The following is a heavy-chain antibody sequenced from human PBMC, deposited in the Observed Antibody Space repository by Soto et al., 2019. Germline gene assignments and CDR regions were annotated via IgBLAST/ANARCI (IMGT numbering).Heavy chain of an antibody. V-gene: IGHV4-39*01. Sequence: SETLSLTCTVSGGSISSSSYYWGWIRQPPGKGLEWIGGIYYSGSTYYNPSLKSRVTISVDTSKNQFSLKLSSVTAADTAVYYCAGQFDYYYYMDVWGKGTTVTVSS. D-gene: IGHD3-10*01. J-gene: IGHJ6*03. CDR3: AGQFDYYYYMDV. CDR1: GGSISSSSYY. CDR2: IYYSGST.